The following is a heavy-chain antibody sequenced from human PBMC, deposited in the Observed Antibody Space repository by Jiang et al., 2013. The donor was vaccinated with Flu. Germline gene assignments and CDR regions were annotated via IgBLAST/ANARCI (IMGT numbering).Heavy chain of an antibody. V-gene: IGHV1-69*04. CDR3: ARVAQQLGYDHDM. D-gene: IGHD6-13*01. CDR1: GGTFSSHA. CDR2: IIPILDIS. Sequence: SGAEVKKPGSSVKVSCKTSGGTFSSHAINWVRQAPGQGLEWMGRIIPILDISNYAQRYQDRVTITADGSASTVYMELSSLTSEDTAVYYCARVAQQLGYDHDMWGQGDTGHRLF. J-gene: IGHJ3*02.